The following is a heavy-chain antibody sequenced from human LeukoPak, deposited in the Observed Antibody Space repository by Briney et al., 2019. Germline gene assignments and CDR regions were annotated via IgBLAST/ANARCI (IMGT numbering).Heavy chain of an antibody. CDR1: GGSISSSSYY. J-gene: IGHJ4*02. D-gene: IGHD6-19*01. Sequence: PSETLSLTCTVSGGSISSSSYYWDWIRQAPGKGLEWIGSIYYSGNTYYNPSLKSRVTMSVNTSKNQFSLKLRCVTAADTAVYYCARILYSSNIDYWGQGTLVTVSS. V-gene: IGHV4-39*01. CDR2: IYYSGNT. CDR3: ARILYSSNIDY.